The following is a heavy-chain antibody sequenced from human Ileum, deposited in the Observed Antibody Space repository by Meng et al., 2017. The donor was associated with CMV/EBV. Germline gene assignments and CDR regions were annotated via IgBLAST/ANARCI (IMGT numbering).Heavy chain of an antibody. V-gene: IGHV2-5*02. D-gene: IGHD3-22*01. CDR1: GFSLSTSGVG. CDR3: AHGNYKSSAYYYDY. J-gene: IGHJ4*02. CDR2: IYWDDDK. Sequence: ITVKGSGATLVKPTQTLTLTCTFSGFSLSTSGVGVGWIRQAPEKALEWLAVIYWDDDKSCSPSLKSRLTIVEDPSKKQVVLTRTNMDPVDTATYYCAHGNYKSSAYYYDYWGQGTLVTVSS.